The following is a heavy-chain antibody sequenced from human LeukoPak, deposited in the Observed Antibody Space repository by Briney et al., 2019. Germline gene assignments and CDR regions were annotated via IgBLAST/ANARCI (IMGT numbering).Heavy chain of an antibody. CDR1: GGSFSGYY. J-gene: IGHJ5*02. CDR3: ATSNSWHLFSHAWFDA. V-gene: IGHV4-34*01. D-gene: IGHD6-13*01. Sequence: SETLSLTCAVYGGSFSGYYWSWIRQPPGKGLEWIGSMYYSGTTHYNPSLKSRVTISVDTSKNQFSLKLTSVTAADTAVYFCATSNSWHLFSHAWFDAWGQGSLVSVSS. CDR2: MYYSGTT.